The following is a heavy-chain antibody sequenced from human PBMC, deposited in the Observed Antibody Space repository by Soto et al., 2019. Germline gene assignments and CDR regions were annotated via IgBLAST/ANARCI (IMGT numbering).Heavy chain of an antibody. V-gene: IGHV4-61*01. Sequence: SATLSLTCPFSGYSVSNDSYFWTWIRQPPGKGLEWIAYISYTGDTNYNPSLKSRVTISVDTSTNQFFLTLTSVTAADTAVYFCARIIVGVTVDLWGQGSLVTVSS. D-gene: IGHD1-26*01. CDR3: ARIIVGVTVDL. J-gene: IGHJ5*02. CDR1: GYSVSNDSYF. CDR2: ISYTGDT.